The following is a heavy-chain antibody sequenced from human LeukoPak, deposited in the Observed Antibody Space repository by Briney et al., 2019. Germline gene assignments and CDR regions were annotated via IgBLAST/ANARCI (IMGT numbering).Heavy chain of an antibody. V-gene: IGHV4-34*01. CDR2: INHSGST. CDR3: ASFLDYYDSSVYAFDI. J-gene: IGHJ3*02. Sequence: SETLSPTCAVYGGSFSGYYWSWIRQRPGKGLEWIGEINHSGSTNYNPSLKSRVTISVDTSKNQFSLKLSSVTAADTAVYYCASFLDYYDSSVYAFDIWGQGTMVTVSS. CDR1: GGSFSGYY. D-gene: IGHD3-22*01.